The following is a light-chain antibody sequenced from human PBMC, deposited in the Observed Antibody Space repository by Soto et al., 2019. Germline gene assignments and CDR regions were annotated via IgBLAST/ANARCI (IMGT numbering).Light chain of an antibody. J-gene: IGLJ2*01. CDR1: SSDIGNYNY. Sequence: QSALTQPVSVSGSPGQSITISCTGTSSDIGNYNYVSWYQQHPGKAPKLLIYDVSDRPSGVSNRFSGSKSGYTASLTISGLQTEDEADYYCSSYTSSSARVFGGGTKLTVL. CDR3: SSYTSSSARV. CDR2: DVS. V-gene: IGLV2-14*03.